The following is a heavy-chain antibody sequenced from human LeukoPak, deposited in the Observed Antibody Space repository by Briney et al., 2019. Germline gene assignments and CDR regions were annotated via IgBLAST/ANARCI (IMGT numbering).Heavy chain of an antibody. CDR1: GYTFTSYY. V-gene: IGHV1-46*01. D-gene: IGHD3-10*01. J-gene: IGHJ4*02. CDR3: ARVRVPYYYGSGSYYSRDFDY. CDR2: INPSGGST. Sequence: GASVKVSCKASGYTFTSYYMHWVRQAPGQGLEWMGIINPSGGSTSYAQKFQGRVTMTRDTSTSTVYMELSSLRSEDTAVYYCARVRVPYYYGSGSYYSRDFDYWGQGTLVTVSS.